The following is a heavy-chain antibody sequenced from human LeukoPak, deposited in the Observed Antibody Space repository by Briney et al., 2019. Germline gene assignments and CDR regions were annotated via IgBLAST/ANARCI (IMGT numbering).Heavy chain of an antibody. CDR3: AKGSLWVRYYYYYMDV. J-gene: IGHJ6*03. Sequence: GGSLRLSCAASGFTFSSYGMHWVRQAPGKGLEWVAFIRYDGSNKYYADSVKGRFTISRDNSKNTLYLQMNSLRAEDTAVYYCAKGSLWVRYYYYYMDVWGKGTTVTVSS. CDR2: IRYDGSNK. V-gene: IGHV3-30*02. D-gene: IGHD5-12*01. CDR1: GFTFSSYG.